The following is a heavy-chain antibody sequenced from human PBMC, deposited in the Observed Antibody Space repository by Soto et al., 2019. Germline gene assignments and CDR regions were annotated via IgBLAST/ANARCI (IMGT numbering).Heavy chain of an antibody. Sequence: GGSLRLSCTASGFTFGDYAMSWVRQAPGKGLECVGFIRSEAYGWTTEYAASVKGRFTISRDDSKSIAYPQMNSLRTEDTAVYYCTRAGGSGWGYYFDYWGQGTKVTVYS. D-gene: IGHD6-19*01. CDR2: IRSEAYGWTT. CDR1: GFTFGDYA. J-gene: IGHJ4*02. V-gene: IGHV3-49*04. CDR3: TRAGGSGWGYYFDY.